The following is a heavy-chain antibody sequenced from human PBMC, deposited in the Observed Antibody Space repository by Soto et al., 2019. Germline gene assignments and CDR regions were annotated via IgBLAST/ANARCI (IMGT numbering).Heavy chain of an antibody. V-gene: IGHV1-18*01. CDR2: ISAYNGNT. J-gene: IGHJ5*02. CDR1: GYTFTSYG. CDR3: ASPPPDYPVILPDNAPPNTCFAP. D-gene: IGHD3-9*01. Sequence: GASVKVSCKASGYTFTSYGISWVRQAPGQGLEWMGWISAYNGNTNYAQKLQGRVTMTTDTSTSTAYMELGSLRSDVTAVYYGASPPPDYPVILPDNAPPNTCFAPWGEGT.